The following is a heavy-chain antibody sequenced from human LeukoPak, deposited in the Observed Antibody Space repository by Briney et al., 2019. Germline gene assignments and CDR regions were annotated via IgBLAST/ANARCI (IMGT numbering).Heavy chain of an antibody. CDR3: AKDATYYYDSSGYS. D-gene: IGHD3-22*01. J-gene: IGHJ5*02. V-gene: IGHV3-23*01. Sequence: PGGSLRLSCAASGFTFSSYAMSWVRQAPGKGPEWVSAISGSGGSTYYADSVKGRFTISRDNSKNTLYLQMNSLRAEDTAVYYCAKDATYYYDSSGYSWGQGTLVTVSS. CDR1: GFTFSSYA. CDR2: ISGSGGST.